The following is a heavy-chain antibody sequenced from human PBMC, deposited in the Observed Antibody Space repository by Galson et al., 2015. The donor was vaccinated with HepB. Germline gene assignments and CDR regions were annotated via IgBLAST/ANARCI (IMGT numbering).Heavy chain of an antibody. CDR3: AKDSRGGSYFDLDY. Sequence: SLRLSCAVAGFTFSNHAMNWVRQAPGKGLEWVSVISGSGGNIHYADSVKGRFTISRDNSKNTLYLQMNSLSAEDTAIRYCAKDSRGGSYFDLDYWGQGTLVTVSS. J-gene: IGHJ4*02. V-gene: IGHV3-23*01. CDR2: ISGSGGNI. CDR1: GFTFSNHA. D-gene: IGHD1-26*01.